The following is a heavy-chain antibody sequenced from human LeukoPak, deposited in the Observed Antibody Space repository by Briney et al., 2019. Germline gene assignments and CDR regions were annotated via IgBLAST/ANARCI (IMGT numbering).Heavy chain of an antibody. CDR3: ARAISGYRDAYAY. CDR1: GGSFSGYY. V-gene: IGHV4-34*01. Sequence: PSETLSLTCAVYGGSFSGYYWSWIRQPPGKGLECIGEINHSGSTNYNPYLKSRVTISVDTSKNQFSLKLSSVTAADTAVYYCARAISGYRDAYAYWGQGTLVTVSS. J-gene: IGHJ4*02. CDR2: INHSGST. D-gene: IGHD5-18*01.